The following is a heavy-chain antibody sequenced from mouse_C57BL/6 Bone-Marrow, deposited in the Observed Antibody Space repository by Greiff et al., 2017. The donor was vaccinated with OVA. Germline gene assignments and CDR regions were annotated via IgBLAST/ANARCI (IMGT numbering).Heavy chain of an antibody. J-gene: IGHJ3*01. CDR2: IHPNSGST. Sequence: QVQLQQPGAELVKPGASVKLSCKASGYTFTSYWMHWVKQRPGQGLEWIGMIHPNSGSTNYNEKFKSKATLTVDKSSSTAYMQLSSLTSEDSAVYYCARWGTVLCLAWFAYWGQGTLVTVSA. V-gene: IGHV1-64*01. CDR3: ARWGTVLCLAWFAY. D-gene: IGHD1-1*02. CDR1: GYTFTSYW.